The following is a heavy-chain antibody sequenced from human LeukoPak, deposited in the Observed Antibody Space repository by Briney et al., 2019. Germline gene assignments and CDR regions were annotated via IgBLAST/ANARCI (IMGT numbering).Heavy chain of an antibody. CDR3: ARGWLHYYPYYYMDV. Sequence: SETLSLTCTVSGGSIGNYYWSWIRQPPGKGLEWIGYIHYTGNTNYNPSLKSRVTMSVDTSKNQFSLRLSSVTAADTAVYYCARGWLHYYPYYYMDVWGKGTTVTVSS. J-gene: IGHJ6*03. CDR1: GGSIGNYY. D-gene: IGHD5-12*01. CDR2: IHYTGNT. V-gene: IGHV4-59*01.